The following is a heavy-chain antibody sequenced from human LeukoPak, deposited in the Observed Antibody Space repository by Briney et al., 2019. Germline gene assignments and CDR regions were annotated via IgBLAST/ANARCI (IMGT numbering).Heavy chain of an antibody. CDR1: GYTFTSYY. Sequence: ASVKVSCKASGYTFTSYYMHWVRQAPGQGLEWMGIIDPSGGSTSYAQKFQGRVTMTRDTSTSTVYMELSSLRSEDTAEYYCARSDTAYNYFDYWGQGTLVTVSS. CDR3: ARSDTAYNYFDY. J-gene: IGHJ4*02. V-gene: IGHV1-46*01. CDR2: IDPSGGST. D-gene: IGHD1-14*01.